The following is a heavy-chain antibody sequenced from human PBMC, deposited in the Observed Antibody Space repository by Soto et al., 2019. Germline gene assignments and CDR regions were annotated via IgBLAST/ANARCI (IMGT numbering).Heavy chain of an antibody. V-gene: IGHV1-2*02. Sequence: QLVQSGAEVKKPGASVRVSCKTSGPTFMAYYIHWGRQAPGQGLEWMGWIDPKSGGTTYEQKFLGRVTMTRDTSINTAYMDLNRLTSDDTAVYYCARVSVDVPEWGQGTLITVSS. J-gene: IGHJ4*02. CDR1: GPTFMAYY. D-gene: IGHD5-12*01. CDR2: IDPKSGGT. CDR3: ARVSVDVPE.